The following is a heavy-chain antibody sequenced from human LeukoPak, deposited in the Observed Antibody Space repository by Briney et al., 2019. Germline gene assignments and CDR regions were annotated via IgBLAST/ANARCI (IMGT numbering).Heavy chain of an antibody. CDR2: ISGSGGGT. J-gene: IGHJ4*02. CDR1: GITLSNYG. Sequence: GGSLRLSCAVSGITLSNYGMSWVRQAPGKGLEWVAGISGSGGGTSYADSVKGRFTIPRDNAKNTLFLQMNSLRVEDTAVYFCAKRGVVIRVFLVGFHKEANYFESWGQGAQVTVSS. CDR3: AKRGVVIRVFLVGFHKEANYFES. V-gene: IGHV3-23*01. D-gene: IGHD3-3*01.